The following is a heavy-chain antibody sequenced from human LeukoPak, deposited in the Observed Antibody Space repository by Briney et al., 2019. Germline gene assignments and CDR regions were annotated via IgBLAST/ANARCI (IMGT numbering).Heavy chain of an antibody. V-gene: IGHV4-39*07. CDR2: IYYSGST. CDR1: GGSISSSSYY. J-gene: IGHJ2*01. CDR3: AGSSSWYSPSWYFDL. D-gene: IGHD6-13*01. Sequence: SETLSLTCTVSGGSISSSSYYWGWIRQPPGKGLEWIGSIYYSGSTYYNPSLKSRVTISVDTSKNQFSLKLSSVTAADTAVYYCAGSSSWYSPSWYFDLWGRGTLVTVSS.